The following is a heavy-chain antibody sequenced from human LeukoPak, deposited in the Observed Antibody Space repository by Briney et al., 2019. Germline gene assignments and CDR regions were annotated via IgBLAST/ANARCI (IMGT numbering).Heavy chain of an antibody. CDR3: GKTTVGYSSGRYPGWPVDY. V-gene: IGHV3-23*01. J-gene: IGHJ4*02. Sequence: GGSLRLSCAASGFTFNSYAMYWVRQAPGKGLEWISGIFGSGGSPHYADSVKGRFAISRDNSQEIVYLQLDSLRVEDTALYYCGKTTVGYSSGRYPGWPVDYWGQGALVTVSS. CDR2: IFGSGGSP. D-gene: IGHD2-15*01. CDR1: GFTFNSYA.